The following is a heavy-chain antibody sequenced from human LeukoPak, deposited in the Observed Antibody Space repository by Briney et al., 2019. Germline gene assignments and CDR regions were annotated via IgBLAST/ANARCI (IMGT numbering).Heavy chain of an antibody. CDR1: GYTFNTNW. CDR2: IYPDDSDV. J-gene: IGHJ4*02. Sequence: GESVKISCKGSGYTFNTNWIAWVRQKPGKGLEWMGVIYPDDSDVRYNPSFEGLVTISADKSSSAVSLHWSSLRASDSAMYYCARRRGSLYSFDYWGQGTLVTVSS. V-gene: IGHV5-51*01. D-gene: IGHD3-10*02. CDR3: ARRRGSLYSFDY.